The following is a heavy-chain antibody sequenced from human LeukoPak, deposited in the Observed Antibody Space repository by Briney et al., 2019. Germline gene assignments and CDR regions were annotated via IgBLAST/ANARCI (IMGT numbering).Heavy chain of an antibody. V-gene: IGHV4-59*01. CDR3: ARVDYCSGGSCRPFDY. CDR2: IYYSGST. CDR1: GGSISSYY. J-gene: IGHJ4*02. D-gene: IGHD2-15*01. Sequence: PSETLSLTCTVSGGSISSYYWSWIRQPPGKGLEWIGYIYYSGSTNYNPSLKSRVTISVDTSKNQFSLKLSSVTAADTAVYYCARVDYCSGGSCRPFDYWGQGTLVTVSS.